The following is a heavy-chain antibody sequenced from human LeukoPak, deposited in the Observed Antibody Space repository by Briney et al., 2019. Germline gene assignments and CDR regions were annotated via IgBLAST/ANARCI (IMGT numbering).Heavy chain of an antibody. Sequence: SETLSPTCTVSGGSISSRPYCWGWIRQPPGKGLEWLGSFYYSGSTYYKPSLKSRVTISVDTSKNQFSLKLSSVTAADTAVYYCARGRVVGAVFRYFDYWGQGTLVTVSS. D-gene: IGHD1-26*01. CDR1: GGSISSRPYC. CDR2: FYYSGST. V-gene: IGHV4-39*01. CDR3: ARGRVVGAVFRYFDY. J-gene: IGHJ4*02.